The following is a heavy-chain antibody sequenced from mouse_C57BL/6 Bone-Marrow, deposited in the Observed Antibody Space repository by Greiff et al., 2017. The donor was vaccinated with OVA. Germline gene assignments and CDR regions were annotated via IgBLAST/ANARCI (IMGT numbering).Heavy chain of an antibody. Sequence: VQVVESGPGLVQPSQSLSITCTVSGFSLTSYGVHWVRQSPGKGLEWLGVIWSGGSTNYNAAFISRLSISKDTSKSQVFFKMNSLQADDTAIDYCARDEGTGTEAMDYWGQGTSVTVSS. CDR1: GFSLTSYG. J-gene: IGHJ4*01. V-gene: IGHV2-2*01. CDR3: ARDEGTGTEAMDY. CDR2: IWSGGST. D-gene: IGHD4-1*01.